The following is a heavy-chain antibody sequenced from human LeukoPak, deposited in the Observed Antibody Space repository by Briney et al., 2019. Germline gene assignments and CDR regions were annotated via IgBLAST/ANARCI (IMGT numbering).Heavy chain of an antibody. D-gene: IGHD5-18*01. CDR3: ASLGYSYGPTLYGMDV. Sequence: SVKVSCKASGGTFSSYAISWVRQAPGQGLEWMGGIIPISGTANYAQKFQGRVTITADESTSTAYMELSSLRSEDTAVYYCASLGYSYGPTLYGMDVWGKGTTVTVSS. V-gene: IGHV1-69*13. J-gene: IGHJ6*04. CDR2: IIPISGTA. CDR1: GGTFSSYA.